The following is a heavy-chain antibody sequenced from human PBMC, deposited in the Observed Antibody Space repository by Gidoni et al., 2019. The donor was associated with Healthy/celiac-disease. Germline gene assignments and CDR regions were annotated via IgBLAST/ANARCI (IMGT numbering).Heavy chain of an antibody. J-gene: IGHJ4*02. CDR1: GFTFSRYA. CDR3: ARGLNTKTTVTWLGY. CDR2: ISDDGSNK. D-gene: IGHD4-17*01. V-gene: IGHV3-30-3*01. Sequence: QLQLVESGGGVVQPGRSLRLSCAASGFTFSRYAMHWVRQAPGKGLGWVAVISDDGSNKYYADSVKGRFTISRDNSKNTLYLQMNSLRAEDTAVYYCARGLNTKTTVTWLGYWGQGTLVTVSS.